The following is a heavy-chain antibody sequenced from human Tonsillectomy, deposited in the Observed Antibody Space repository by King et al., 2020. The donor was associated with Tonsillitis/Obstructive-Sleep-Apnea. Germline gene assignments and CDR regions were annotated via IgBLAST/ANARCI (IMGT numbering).Heavy chain of an antibody. D-gene: IGHD6-13*01. CDR2: ISYDGSNK. CDR1: GFTFSSYA. Sequence: QVQLVESGGGVVQPGRSLRLSCAASGFTFSSYAMHWVRQAPGKGLEWVAVISYDGSNKYYADSVKGRFTISRDNSKNTLYLQMNSLRAEDTAVYYCARSGGGSSWYSHCAKIDYWGQGTLVTVSS. V-gene: IGHV3-30*04. J-gene: IGHJ4*02. CDR3: ARSGGGSSWYSHCAKIDY.